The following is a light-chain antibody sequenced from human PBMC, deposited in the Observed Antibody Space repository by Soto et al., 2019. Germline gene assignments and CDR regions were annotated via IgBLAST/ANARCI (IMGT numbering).Light chain of an antibody. V-gene: IGLV1-47*01. CDR3: ASWDDGLSAWV. Sequence: QSVLTQPPSASGTPGQRVTMSCSGSSSNIGSNHLYWYQQLPGTAPKLLIYRNNQRPSGVPDRFSGSKSGTSASLAISGLRSEDEADYYCASWDDGLSAWVFGGGTKLTVL. CDR2: RNN. CDR1: SSNIGSNH. J-gene: IGLJ3*02.